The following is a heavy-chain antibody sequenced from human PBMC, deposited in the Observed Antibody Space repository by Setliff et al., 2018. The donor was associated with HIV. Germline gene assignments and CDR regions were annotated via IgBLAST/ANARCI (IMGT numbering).Heavy chain of an antibody. D-gene: IGHD1-26*01. J-gene: IGHJ5*02. V-gene: IGHV4-39*01. CDR1: GGSISSYDYN. CDR2: IYYTGRT. CDR3: ARYRRGAEWFDP. Sequence: PSETLSLTCTVSGGSISSYDYNWGWIRQPPGKGLEWIANIYYTGRTYYNPSLKSRVTISVDTPKNQFSLKVTSLTAANAAVYYCARYRRGAEWFDPWGQGTLVTVSS.